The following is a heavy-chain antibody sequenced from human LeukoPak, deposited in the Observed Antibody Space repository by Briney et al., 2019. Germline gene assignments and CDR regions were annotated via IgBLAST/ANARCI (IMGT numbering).Heavy chain of an antibody. D-gene: IGHD6-13*01. CDR3: AKSLSSTWYTPWAH. CDR1: GVTFNNHA. Sequence: GGSLRLSCAASGVTFNNHAMSWVRQAPGRGLEWVATISGSGPDTYYADSVKGRFTISRDISKNTLFLQMNSLRTEDAAVYYCAKSLSSTWYTPWAHWGQGTLVTVSS. CDR2: ISGSGPDT. V-gene: IGHV3-23*01. J-gene: IGHJ4*02.